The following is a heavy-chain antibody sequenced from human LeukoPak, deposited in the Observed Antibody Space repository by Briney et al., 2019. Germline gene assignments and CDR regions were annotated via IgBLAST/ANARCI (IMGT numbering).Heavy chain of an antibody. Sequence: GGSLTLSCAAAGFTFSSDAMSWVRQAPGKGLEWVSAISGSGGSTYYADSVKGRFTISRDNSKNTLYLQMNSLRAEDTAVYYCAKIGYDFWSGYFSRWGQGTLVTVSS. D-gene: IGHD3-3*01. CDR2: ISGSGGST. V-gene: IGHV3-23*01. CDR3: AKIGYDFWSGYFSR. J-gene: IGHJ4*02. CDR1: GFTFSSDA.